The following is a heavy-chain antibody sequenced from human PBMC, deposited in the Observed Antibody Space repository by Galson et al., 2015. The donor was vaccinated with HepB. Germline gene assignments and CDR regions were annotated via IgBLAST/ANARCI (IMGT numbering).Heavy chain of an antibody. J-gene: IGHJ4*02. CDR1: GFTFTGYW. Sequence: SLRLSCAASGFTFTGYWMTWVRQAPGKGLEWVANIKPDESEKYYVDSVKGRFTISRDNAKNSLYLQMNSLRAEDTAVYYCVRGEGWVDYWGQGTLVTVSS. CDR2: IKPDESEK. CDR3: VRGEGWVDY. V-gene: IGHV3-7*03. D-gene: IGHD6-19*01.